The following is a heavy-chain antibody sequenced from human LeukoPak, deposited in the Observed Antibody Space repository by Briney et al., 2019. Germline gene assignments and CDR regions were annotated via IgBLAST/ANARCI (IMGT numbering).Heavy chain of an antibody. CDR1: GYIFTNYW. D-gene: IGHD2-2*03. CDR3: ARIGYCSSTSCYDYYMDV. V-gene: IGHV5-51*01. Sequence: GESLKISCRGSGYIFTNYWIGWVRQMPGKGLEWMGIIDPGDSAATYSPSFQGQVTISADKSISTAYLQWSSLKASDTAMYYCARIGYCSSTSCYDYYMDVWGKGTTVTVSS. J-gene: IGHJ6*03. CDR2: IDPGDSAA.